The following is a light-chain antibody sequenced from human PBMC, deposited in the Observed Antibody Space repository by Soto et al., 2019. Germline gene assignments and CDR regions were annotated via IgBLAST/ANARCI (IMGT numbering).Light chain of an antibody. CDR2: EVS. Sequence: QSALTQPASVSGSPGQSITISCTGTSSDVGGYNYVSWYQQHPGKAPKLMIYEVSNRPSGVSNRFSGSKSGNTASLTISGLQAEDEADYYCSSYTSSSTRIYVFGTGTKVTVL. CDR3: SSYTSSSTRIYV. V-gene: IGLV2-14*01. J-gene: IGLJ1*01. CDR1: SSDVGGYNY.